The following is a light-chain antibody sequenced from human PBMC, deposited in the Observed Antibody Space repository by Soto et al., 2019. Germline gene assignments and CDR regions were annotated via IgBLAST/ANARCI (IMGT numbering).Light chain of an antibody. Sequence: QSALTQPASVSGSPGQAITVSCSGTSSDIGAHNFVSWYQQHPGKAPKLIIYEVINRPSGASDRFSGSKSGNTASLTISGLQSVDEADYYCNSYTTSNTFVFGSGTKATVL. CDR3: NSYTTSNTFV. CDR2: EVI. CDR1: SSDIGAHNF. V-gene: IGLV2-14*03. J-gene: IGLJ1*01.